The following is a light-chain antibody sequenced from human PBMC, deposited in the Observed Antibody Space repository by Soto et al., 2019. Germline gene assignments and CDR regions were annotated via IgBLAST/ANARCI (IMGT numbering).Light chain of an antibody. CDR2: DVF. V-gene: IGKV3-11*01. CDR1: QSVYTY. CDR3: QQRSNWPPFVT. Sequence: EIVLTQSPATLSLSPGERATLSCRASQSVYTYLAWYQQRPGQAPRLLIYDVFNRATGIPARFSGSGSGTDFTLTISSLEPEDFAVYYCQQRSNWPPFVTFGHGTKVDIK. J-gene: IGKJ3*01.